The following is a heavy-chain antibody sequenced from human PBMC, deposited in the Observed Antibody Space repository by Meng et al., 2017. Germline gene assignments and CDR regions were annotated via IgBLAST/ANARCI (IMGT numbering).Heavy chain of an antibody. CDR2: INHSGST. V-gene: IGHV4-34*01. Sequence: SETLSLTCAVYGGSFSGYYWSWIRQPPGKGLEWIGEINHSGSTNYNPSLKSRDTISVDTSKSQFSLKLSSVTAADTAVYYCARGLPSPRSYYYDSSGYYYFDYWGQGTLVTVSS. CDR3: ARGLPSPRSYYYDSSGYYYFDY. D-gene: IGHD3-22*01. J-gene: IGHJ4*02. CDR1: GGSFSGYY.